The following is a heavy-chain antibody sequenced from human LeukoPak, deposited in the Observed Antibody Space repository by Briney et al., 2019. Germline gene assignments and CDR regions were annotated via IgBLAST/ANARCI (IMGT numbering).Heavy chain of an antibody. CDR3: AKDINSYGTPYFDY. D-gene: IGHD5-18*01. CDR2: ISYDGSNK. CDR1: GFTFSSYG. V-gene: IGHV3-30*18. J-gene: IGHJ4*02. Sequence: GGSLRLSCAASGFTFSSYGMHWVRQAPGKGLEWVSVISYDGSNKYYADSVKGRFTITRDNSKNKLYLQMNSLRAEDTAVYYCAKDINSYGTPYFDYWGQGTLVTVSS.